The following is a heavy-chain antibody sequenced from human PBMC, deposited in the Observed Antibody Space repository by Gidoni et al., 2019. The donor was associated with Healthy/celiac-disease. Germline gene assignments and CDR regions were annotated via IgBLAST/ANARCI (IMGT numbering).Heavy chain of an antibody. CDR3: AKIGLTIFGEFDY. CDR2: ISGSGGST. CDR1: GFTFSSYA. J-gene: IGHJ4*02. Sequence: GQLLESGGGLVQPGGSLSLSCAASGFTFSSYAMSWVRQAPGKGLEWVSAISGSGGSTYYADSVKGRFTISRDNSKNTLYLQMNSLRAEDTAVYYCAKIGLTIFGEFDYWGQGTLVTVSS. D-gene: IGHD3-3*01. V-gene: IGHV3-23*01.